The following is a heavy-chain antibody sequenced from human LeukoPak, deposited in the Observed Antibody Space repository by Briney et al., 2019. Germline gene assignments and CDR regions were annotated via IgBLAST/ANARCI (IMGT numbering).Heavy chain of an antibody. D-gene: IGHD3-3*01. V-gene: IGHV3-23*01. J-gene: IGHJ4*02. CDR2: ISGSGDST. CDR1: GFTFSSYA. Sequence: GGSLRLSCAASGFTFSSYAMSWVRQAPGKGLEWVSTISGSGDSTYYADSVKGRFTISRDNSKNSPYLQMNSLRAEDTAVYYCAKTPGAIFGEFDYWGQGTLVTVSS. CDR3: AKTPGAIFGEFDY.